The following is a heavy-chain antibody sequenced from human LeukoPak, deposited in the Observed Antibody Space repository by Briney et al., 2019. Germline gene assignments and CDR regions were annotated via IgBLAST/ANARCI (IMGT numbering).Heavy chain of an antibody. Sequence: GESLKISCNGSGYSFTSYWIGWVRQMPGKGLEWMGVIYPGDSDTRYSPSFQGQVTISADKSISTAYLQWSSLKASDTAMYYCARPHGYCSGGSCYSSDYFDYWGQGTLVTVSS. CDR1: GYSFTSYW. D-gene: IGHD2-15*01. J-gene: IGHJ4*02. CDR2: IYPGDSDT. V-gene: IGHV5-51*01. CDR3: ARPHGYCSGGSCYSSDYFDY.